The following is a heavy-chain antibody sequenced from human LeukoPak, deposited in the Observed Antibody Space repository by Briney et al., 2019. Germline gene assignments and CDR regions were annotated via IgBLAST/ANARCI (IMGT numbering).Heavy chain of an antibody. V-gene: IGHV3-30-3*01. CDR2: ISNDGSNK. CDR1: GFTFSRDA. J-gene: IGHJ4*02. CDR3: ASGGHCSRWCMDY. Sequence: PGGSLRLSCTDSGFTFSRDAIPWVRQAPGKGLEGVAVISNDGSNKFYADSVKGRFTISRDNPKNAVYVQMDSLRVEDTAVYYCASGGHCSRWCMDYWGQGTLVSVSS. D-gene: IGHD2-15*01.